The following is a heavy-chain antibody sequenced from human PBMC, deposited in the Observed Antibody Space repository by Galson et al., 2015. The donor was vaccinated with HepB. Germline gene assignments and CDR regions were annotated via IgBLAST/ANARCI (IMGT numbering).Heavy chain of an antibody. J-gene: IGHJ4*02. CDR1: GFTLSRDA. CDR2: ISHSGDNT. Sequence: SLRLSCAASGFTLSRDAMSWVRQAPGKGLEWVSTISHSGDNTFYIDAVKGRFTISRDNSKNTLFLQMDSLRAEDTAVYFCAKEYYQQIFHYWGQGALVTVSS. V-gene: IGHV3-23*01. CDR3: AKEYYQQIFHY. D-gene: IGHD2-2*01.